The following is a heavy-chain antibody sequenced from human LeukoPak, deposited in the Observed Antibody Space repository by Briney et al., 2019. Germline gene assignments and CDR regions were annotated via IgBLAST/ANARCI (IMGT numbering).Heavy chain of an antibody. CDR2: ISGSGGSA. CDR3: AKTRGYGDGDY. D-gene: IGHD4-17*01. CDR1: GFTFSSYS. J-gene: IGHJ4*02. V-gene: IGHV3-23*01. Sequence: PGGSLRLSCAASGFTFSSYSMNWVRQAPGKGPEWVSAISGSGGSAYYADSVKGRFTISRDNSKNTLYLQMNSLRAEDTAVYYCAKTRGYGDGDYWGQGTLVTVSS.